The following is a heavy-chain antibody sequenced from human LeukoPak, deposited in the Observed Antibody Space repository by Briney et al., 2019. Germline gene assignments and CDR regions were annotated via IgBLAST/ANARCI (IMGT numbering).Heavy chain of an antibody. CDR2: INPDGSIT. D-gene: IGHD6-25*01. J-gene: IGHJ4*02. CDR1: VFSFSNYW. Sequence: GGSLRLPCAASVFSFSNYWMHWVRQAPGKGLLWVSQINPDGSITKYADSVKGRFTISRDNAKNTLYLQMNSLRAEDTAIYYCAQRGQDYWGQGTLVTVSS. V-gene: IGHV3-74*01. CDR3: AQRGQDY.